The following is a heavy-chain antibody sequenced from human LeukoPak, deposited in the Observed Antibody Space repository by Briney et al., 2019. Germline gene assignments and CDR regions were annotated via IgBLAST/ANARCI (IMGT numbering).Heavy chain of an antibody. CDR2: VSNDGSDK. D-gene: IGHD5-18*01. V-gene: IGHV3-30*18. J-gene: IGHJ3*02. CDR3: AKDSNVDTAYYDAFDI. CDR1: GFTFSSYG. Sequence: PGRSLRLSCAASGFTFSSYGMHWVRQAPGKGLEWVAVVSNDGSDKYYADSVKGRFTISRDNSKNTLYLQMNSLRAEDTAVYYCAKDSNVDTAYYDAFDIWGQGTMVTVSS.